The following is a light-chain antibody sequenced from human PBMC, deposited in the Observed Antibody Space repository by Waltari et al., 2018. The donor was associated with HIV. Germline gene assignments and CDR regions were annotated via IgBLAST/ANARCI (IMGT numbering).Light chain of an antibody. V-gene: IGKV4-1*01. CDR1: QSVLYSSNNKNY. CDR3: QQYYSKRT. Sequence: DIVMNQSPDSLAVSLGERATINCKSSQSVLYSSNNKNYLAWYQQKPGQPPKLLIYWASTREAGVPGRFRGSGSGTDFTLTISSLQAEDVAVYYCQQYYSKRTFGQGTKVEIK. J-gene: IGKJ1*01. CDR2: WAS.